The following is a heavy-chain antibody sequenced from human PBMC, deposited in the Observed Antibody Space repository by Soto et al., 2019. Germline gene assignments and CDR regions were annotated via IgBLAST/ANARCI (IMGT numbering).Heavy chain of an antibody. Sequence: QVQLMQSGTEEKNPGASVKVSCKASGYTFTSYAIHWVRQAPGQKLEWMGWINAGNGDTKYSQNFQGRVTISRDTSASTGYMEVSSLTSEDTAVYYCARGDFAGGSCQTYGLAVWGQGTTVTVSS. CDR2: INAGNGDT. CDR3: ARGDFAGGSCQTYGLAV. D-gene: IGHD2-15*01. V-gene: IGHV1-3*05. CDR1: GYTFTSYA. J-gene: IGHJ6*02.